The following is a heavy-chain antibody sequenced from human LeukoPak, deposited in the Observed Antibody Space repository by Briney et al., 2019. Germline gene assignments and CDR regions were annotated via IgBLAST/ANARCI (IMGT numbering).Heavy chain of an antibody. J-gene: IGHJ1*01. Sequence: SGTLSLTCAVSGGSISSSNWWSWVRQPPGKGLEWIGEIYHSGSTNYNPSLKSRVTISVDTSKNQFSLKLSSVTAADTAVYYCARRDYGGNRKYFQHWGQGTLVTVSS. CDR3: ARRDYGGNRKYFQH. CDR2: IYHSGST. V-gene: IGHV4-4*02. D-gene: IGHD4-23*01. CDR1: GGSISSSNW.